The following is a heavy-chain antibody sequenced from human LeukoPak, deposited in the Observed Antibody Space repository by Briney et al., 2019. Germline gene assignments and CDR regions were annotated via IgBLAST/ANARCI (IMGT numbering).Heavy chain of an antibody. CDR1: GFTFSSYG. CDR3: ARERSILTGYKPVYYFDY. J-gene: IGHJ4*02. V-gene: IGHV3-33*01. D-gene: IGHD3-9*01. CDR2: IWYDGSNK. Sequence: GGSLRLSCAASGFTFSSYGMHWVRQAPGKGLEWVAVIWYDGSNKYYADSVKGRFTISRDNSKNTLYLQMNSLRAEDTAVYFCARERSILTGYKPVYYFDYWGQGTLVTVSS.